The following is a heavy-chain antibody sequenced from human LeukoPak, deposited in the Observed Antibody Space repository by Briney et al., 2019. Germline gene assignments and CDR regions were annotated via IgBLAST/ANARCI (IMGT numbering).Heavy chain of an antibody. D-gene: IGHD5-24*01. CDR3: AKDMFRWAFDY. Sequence: GGSLRLSCAASGFSFSGNAVAWVRQAPGKGLEWVSGFGGSGSDTYYADSVKGRFTISRDNSKNTLYLQMNSLRAEDTAVYYCAKDMFRWAFDYWGQGALVTVSS. V-gene: IGHV3-23*01. CDR1: GFSFSGNA. CDR2: FGGSGSDT. J-gene: IGHJ4*02.